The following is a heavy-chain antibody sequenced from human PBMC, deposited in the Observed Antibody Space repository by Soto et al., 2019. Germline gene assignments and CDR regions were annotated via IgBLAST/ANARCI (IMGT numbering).Heavy chain of an antibody. CDR2: TRSNGEHT. V-gene: IGHV3-23*01. D-gene: IGHD2-2*01. CDR1: GFMFSSFA. J-gene: IGHJ6*02. Sequence: GGSLRLSCAGSGFMFSSFAMTWVRQAPGKGLEWVSTTRSNGEHTYYADSVKGRFTVSRDNSKNTLFLEMSSLRAEDSAIYYCAKDSKSVSVSAARVYGMGVWGQGTTVTVSS. CDR3: AKDSKSVSVSAARVYGMGV.